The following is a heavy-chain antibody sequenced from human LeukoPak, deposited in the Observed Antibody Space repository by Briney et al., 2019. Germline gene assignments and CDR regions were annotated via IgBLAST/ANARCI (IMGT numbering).Heavy chain of an antibody. CDR1: GFTFGSYA. Sequence: PGGSLRLSCEASGFTFGSYAMYWVRQAPGKGLEWVAGIFGSGGSAHYADSAKGRFTISRDNSKNTVYLQMNSLRAEDTAVYYCARGFDPWGQGTLVTVSS. V-gene: IGHV3-23*01. J-gene: IGHJ5*02. CDR3: ARGFDP. CDR2: IFGSGGSA.